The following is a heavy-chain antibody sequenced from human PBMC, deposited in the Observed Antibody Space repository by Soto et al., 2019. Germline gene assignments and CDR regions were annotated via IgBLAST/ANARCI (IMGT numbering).Heavy chain of an antibody. Sequence: EVQLVESGGGLVKPGGSLRLSCAASRFTFSSYSMNWVRQAPGKGLEWVSSISSSSSYIYYADSVKGRFTISRDNAKNSLYLQMNSLRAEDTAVYYCASMTADYDFWSGYFEGGWFDPWGQGTLVTVSS. J-gene: IGHJ5*02. CDR3: ASMTADYDFWSGYFEGGWFDP. D-gene: IGHD3-3*01. CDR1: RFTFSSYS. CDR2: ISSSSSYI. V-gene: IGHV3-21*02.